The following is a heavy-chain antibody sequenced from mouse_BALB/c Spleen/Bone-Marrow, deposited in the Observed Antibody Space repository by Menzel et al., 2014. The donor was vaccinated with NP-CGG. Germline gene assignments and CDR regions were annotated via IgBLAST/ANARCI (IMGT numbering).Heavy chain of an antibody. CDR1: GYTFTSYY. V-gene: IGHV1S81*02. D-gene: IGHD2-4*01. CDR2: INPSNGDT. Sequence: QVQLQQSGAELVKPGASVKLSCKASGYTFTSYYMYWVKRRPGQGLEWIGGINPSNGDTNFNEKFKSKATQTVDKSSSTAYMQLSSQTSEDSAVYYCTRGDDYDEEFAYWGQGTLVTVSA. CDR3: TRGDDYDEEFAY. J-gene: IGHJ3*01.